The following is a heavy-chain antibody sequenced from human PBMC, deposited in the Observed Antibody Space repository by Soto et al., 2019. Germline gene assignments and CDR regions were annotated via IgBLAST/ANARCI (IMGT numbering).Heavy chain of an antibody. CDR2: MTGGGTT. Sequence: PGGSLRLSCRASGFTFKNYAMTWVRKCPGKGLQWASLMTGGGTTDYADSAKGRFIISRDNSKNTLSLQMHNLRADDTALYYCAKLKGGLGRFYGLDAWGQGTMVTVSS. D-gene: IGHD3-3*01. CDR1: GFTFKNYA. J-gene: IGHJ6*02. CDR3: AKLKGGLGRFYGLDA. V-gene: IGHV3-23*01.